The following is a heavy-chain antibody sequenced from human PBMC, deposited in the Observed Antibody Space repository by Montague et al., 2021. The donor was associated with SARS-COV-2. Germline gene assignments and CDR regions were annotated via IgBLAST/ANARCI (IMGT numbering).Heavy chain of an antibody. CDR2: ITHRGST. V-gene: IGHV4-34*01. Sequence: SETLSLTCAVYGGSFSGYYCTWIRQAPGKGLEWIGEITHRGSTTYNPSLESRVTISVDTSKKQFSLKLRSVTAADTAADYCARWISRLRGVDDWGQGTLVTVSS. J-gene: IGHJ4*02. CDR1: GGSFSGYY. CDR3: ARWISRLRGVDD. D-gene: IGHD3-10*01.